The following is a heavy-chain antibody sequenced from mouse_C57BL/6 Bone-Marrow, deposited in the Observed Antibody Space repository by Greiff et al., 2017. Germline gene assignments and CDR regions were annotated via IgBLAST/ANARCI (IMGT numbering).Heavy chain of an antibody. J-gene: IGHJ1*03. CDR2: IYPSDSET. V-gene: IGHV1-61*01. CDR1: GYTFTSYW. CDR3: AREGEYFDV. Sequence: QVQLQQPGAELVRPGSSVKLSCKASGYTFTSYWMDWVKQRPGRGLEWIGNIYPSDSETHYNQKFKDKATLTVDKSSSTAYMQLSSLTSVDSAVYYCAREGEYFDVWGTGTTVTVSS.